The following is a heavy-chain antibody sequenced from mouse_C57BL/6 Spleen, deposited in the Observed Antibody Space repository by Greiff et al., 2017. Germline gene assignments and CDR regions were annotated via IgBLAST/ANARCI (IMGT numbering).Heavy chain of an antibody. J-gene: IGHJ2*01. D-gene: IGHD1-1*01. CDR1: GYTFTDYN. Sequence: VQLQQSGPELVKPGASVKIPCKASGYTFTDYNMDWVKQSHGKSLEWIGDINPNNGGTIYNQKFKGKATLTVDKSSSTAYMELRSLTSEDTAVYYCARNYYGSPYFDDWGQGTTLTVSS. CDR3: ARNYYGSPYFDD. V-gene: IGHV1-18*01. CDR2: INPNNGGT.